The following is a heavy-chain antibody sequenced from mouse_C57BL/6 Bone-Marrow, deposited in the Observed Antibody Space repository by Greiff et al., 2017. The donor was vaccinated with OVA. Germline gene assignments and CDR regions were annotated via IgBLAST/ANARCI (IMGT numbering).Heavy chain of an antibody. V-gene: IGHV5-6*01. CDR1: GFTFSSYG. Sequence: EVKLVESGGDLVKPGGSLKLSCAASGFTFSSYGMSWVRQTPDKRLEWVATISSGGSYTYYPDSVKGRFTISRDNAKNTLYLQMSSLKSEDTAMYYCARHPLYDGLFDYWGQGTTLTVSS. CDR3: ARHPLYDGLFDY. J-gene: IGHJ2*01. CDR2: ISSGGSYT. D-gene: IGHD2-3*01.